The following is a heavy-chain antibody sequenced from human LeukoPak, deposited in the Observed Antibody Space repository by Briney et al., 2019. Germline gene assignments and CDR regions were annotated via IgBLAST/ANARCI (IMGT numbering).Heavy chain of an antibody. CDR2: IYYSGST. V-gene: IGHV4-59*08. CDR1: GGSISSYY. CDR3: ARQSRSPADFDY. Sequence: TSETLSLTCTVSGGSISSYYWSWIRQPPGKGLEWIGYIYYSGSTNYNPSLKSRVTISVDTSKNQFSLKLSSVTAADTAVYYCARQSRSPADFDYWGQGTLVTVSS. J-gene: IGHJ4*02.